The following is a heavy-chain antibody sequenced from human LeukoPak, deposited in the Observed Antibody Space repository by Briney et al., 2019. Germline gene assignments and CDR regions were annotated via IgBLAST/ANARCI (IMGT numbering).Heavy chain of an antibody. CDR1: GFTVSSNY. J-gene: IGHJ4*02. V-gene: IGHV3-53*04. CDR3: ARSAAAVRTTTRRGFDY. Sequence: PGGSLRLSCAASGFTVSSNYMSWVRQAPGKGLEWVSVIYSGGSTYYADSVKGRFTISRHNSKNTLYLQMNSLRAEDTAVYYCARSAAAVRTTTRRGFDYWGQGTLVTVSS. CDR2: IYSGGST. D-gene: IGHD6-13*01.